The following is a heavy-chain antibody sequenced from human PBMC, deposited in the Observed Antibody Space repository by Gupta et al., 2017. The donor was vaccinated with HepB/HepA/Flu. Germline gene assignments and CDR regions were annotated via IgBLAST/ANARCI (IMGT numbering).Heavy chain of an antibody. CDR1: GFTFRFYS. Sequence: EVLLVESGGGLVTPGGSLRLSCAASGFTFRFYSMNWVRQAPGKGLEWVSTISSTSIYIYYSDSVEGRFTISRDNAKNSVYLQMDSLRADDTALYYGTRDLSRGQPGGFDYWGQGSVVTVSS. CDR3: TRDLSRGQPGGFDY. D-gene: IGHD3-10*01. V-gene: IGHV3-21*01. J-gene: IGHJ4*02. CDR2: ISSTSIYI.